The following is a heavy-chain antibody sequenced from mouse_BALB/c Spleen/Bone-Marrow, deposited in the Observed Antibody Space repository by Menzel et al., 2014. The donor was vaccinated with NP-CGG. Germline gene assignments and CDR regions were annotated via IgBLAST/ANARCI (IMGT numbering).Heavy chain of an antibody. V-gene: IGHV2-3*01. CDR2: IWGDGST. CDR1: GFSLTSNG. Sequence: VMLVESGPGLVAPSQSLSITCTVSGFSLTSNGVSWIRQPPGKGLEWLGVIWGDGSTKYHSALISRLSFTKDNSKSRVFLKLNSLHTDDTATYYCAKPEDGYAMDYRGQGTSVTVSS. D-gene: IGHD2-3*01. CDR3: AKPEDGYAMDY. J-gene: IGHJ4*01.